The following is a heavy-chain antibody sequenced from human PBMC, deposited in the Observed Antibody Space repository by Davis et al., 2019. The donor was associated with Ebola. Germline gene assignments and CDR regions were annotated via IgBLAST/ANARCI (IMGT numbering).Heavy chain of an antibody. Sequence: GESLKISCEASGFNVISSYMAWVRQAPGKGLEWVSDIYHGGNTHHADSVEGRFTISRDDSKNTVYLQMDRVRLEDTAVYYCARGVNGDLQFWGQGILATVSS. V-gene: IGHV3-53*01. D-gene: IGHD2-21*02. CDR1: GFNVISSY. CDR3: ARGVNGDLQF. CDR2: IYHGGNT. J-gene: IGHJ1*01.